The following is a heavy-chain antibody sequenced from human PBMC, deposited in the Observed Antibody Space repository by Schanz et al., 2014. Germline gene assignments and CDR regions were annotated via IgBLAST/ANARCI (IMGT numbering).Heavy chain of an antibody. V-gene: IGHV3-33*01. CDR1: GFSLNTYG. D-gene: IGHD4-17*01. J-gene: IGHJ4*02. CDR2: IWNNGVTK. Sequence: VPLMESGGGVVQPGTSLILSCSVSGFSLNTYGIHWFRQPAGKGLEWVAVIWNNGVTKYYADSVRGRFTISRDRFQNTLYLRMSSLRAEDTAVYYCARPRFDYGEVDYWGQGTLVTVSS. CDR3: ARPRFDYGEVDY.